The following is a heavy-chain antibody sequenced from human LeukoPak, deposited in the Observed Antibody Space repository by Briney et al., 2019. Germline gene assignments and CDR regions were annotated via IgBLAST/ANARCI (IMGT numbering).Heavy chain of an antibody. D-gene: IGHD2-2*01. J-gene: IGHJ6*03. Sequence: SETLSLTCTVSGGSISSYYWSWIRQPAGKGLEWIGRIYTSGSTNYNPSLKSRVTISVDTSKNQFSLKLSSVTAADTAVYYCARRTRVPAATTQSRDYYYYYMDVWGKGTTVTISS. CDR3: ARRTRVPAATTQSRDYYYYYMDV. V-gene: IGHV4-4*07. CDR1: GGSISSYY. CDR2: IYTSGST.